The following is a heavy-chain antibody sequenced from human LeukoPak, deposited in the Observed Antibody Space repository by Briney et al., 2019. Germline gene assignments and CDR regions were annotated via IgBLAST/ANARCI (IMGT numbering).Heavy chain of an antibody. CDR2: INPNSGGT. Sequence: ASVKVSCKASGYTFTGYYMHRVRQAPGQGLEWMGRINPNSGGTNYAQKFQGRVTLTRETSISTAYMELSRLRSDDTAVYYCAREGNIVVVPAAMGYWGQGTLVTVSS. J-gene: IGHJ4*02. CDR3: AREGNIVVVPAAMGY. V-gene: IGHV1-2*06. CDR1: GYTFTGYY. D-gene: IGHD2-2*01.